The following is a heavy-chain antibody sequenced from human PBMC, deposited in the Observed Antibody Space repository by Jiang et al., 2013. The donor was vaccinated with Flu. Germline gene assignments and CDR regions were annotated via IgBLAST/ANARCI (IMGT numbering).Heavy chain of an antibody. CDR1: GGSFSGYY. CDR2: INHSGST. J-gene: IGHJ3*02. CDR3: ARGSIVVVRGAFDI. V-gene: IGHV4-34*01. D-gene: IGHD2-15*01. Sequence: LLKPSETLSLTCAVYGGSFSGYYWSWIRQPPGKGLEWIGEINHSGSTNYNPSLKSRVTISVDTSKNQFSLKLSSVTAADTAVYYCARGSIVVVRGAFDIWGQGTMVTVSS.